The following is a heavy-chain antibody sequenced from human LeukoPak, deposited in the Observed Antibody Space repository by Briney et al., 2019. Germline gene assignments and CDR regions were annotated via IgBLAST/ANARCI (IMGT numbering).Heavy chain of an antibody. D-gene: IGHD4-17*01. CDR3: AKPPKPPTVTARIYYYYYYMDV. V-gene: IGHV3-30*02. CDR2: IRYDGSNK. J-gene: IGHJ6*03. Sequence: SGGSLRLSCAASGFTFSSYGMHWVRQAPGKGLEWVAFIRYDGSNKYYADSVKGRFTISRDNSKNTLYLQMNSLRAEDTAVYYCAKPPKPPTVTARIYYYYYYMDVWGKGTTVTVSS. CDR1: GFTFSSYG.